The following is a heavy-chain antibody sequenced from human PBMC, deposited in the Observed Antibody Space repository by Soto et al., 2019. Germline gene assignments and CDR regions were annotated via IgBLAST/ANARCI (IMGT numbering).Heavy chain of an antibody. CDR1: GGSFSGYY. J-gene: IGHJ5*02. D-gene: IGHD3-10*01. Sequence: PSETLSLTCAVYGGSFSGYYWSWIRQPPGKGLEWIGEINHSGSTNYNPSLKSRVTISVDTSKNQFSLKLSSVTAADTAVYYCARAIPYVSGSYSGSQFDLWGQGTLVTVSS. V-gene: IGHV4-34*01. CDR3: ARAIPYVSGSYSGSQFDL. CDR2: INHSGST.